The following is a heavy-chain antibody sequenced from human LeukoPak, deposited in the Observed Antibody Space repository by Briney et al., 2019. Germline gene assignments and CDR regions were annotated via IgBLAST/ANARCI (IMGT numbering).Heavy chain of an antibody. D-gene: IGHD2/OR15-2a*01. V-gene: IGHV7-4-1*02. CDR2: INANTGDP. CDR3: ARDTWAFHS. J-gene: IGHJ4*02. CDR1: GYSFTSYA. Sequence: ASVKVSCKASGYSFTSYAMNWVRHGPGQGLEWMGCINANTGDPTYAQGFPGRLVFSLDTSVSTAYLQISSLTAEDTAEYYCARDTWAFHSWGQGTLVTVSS.